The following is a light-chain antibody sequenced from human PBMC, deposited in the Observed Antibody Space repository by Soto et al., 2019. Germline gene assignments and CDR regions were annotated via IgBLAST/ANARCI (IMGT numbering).Light chain of an antibody. CDR1: SSDIGRYNL. J-gene: IGLJ2*01. Sequence: QSALTQPASVSGSPGQSITISCTGTSSDIGRYNLVSWYQQHPGKAPKLIIYEDIERPSRVSDRFSGSKSGNTASLTISGLQTEEEADYYFCSYAGGASVVFGGGTKVTVL. CDR3: CSYAGGASVV. CDR2: EDI. V-gene: IGLV2-23*01.